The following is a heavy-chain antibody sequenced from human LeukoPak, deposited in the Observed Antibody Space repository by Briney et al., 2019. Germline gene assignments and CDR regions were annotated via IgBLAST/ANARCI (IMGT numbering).Heavy chain of an antibody. CDR2: IKQDGTEK. J-gene: IGHJ5*02. V-gene: IGHV3-7*03. CDR1: GFTFSSFW. Sequence: PGGSLRLSCAASGFTFSSFWMSWVRQAPGKGLEWVAHIKQDGTEKYFVDSAKGRFTISRENADNSLYLQMNSLRAEDTAVYYCARGTYCNGGSCHYWASLDPWGQGTLVTVSS. D-gene: IGHD2-15*01. CDR3: ARGTYCNGGSCHYWASLDP.